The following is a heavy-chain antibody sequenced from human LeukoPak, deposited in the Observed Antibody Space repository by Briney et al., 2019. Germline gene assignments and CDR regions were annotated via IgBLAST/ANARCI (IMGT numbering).Heavy chain of an antibody. V-gene: IGHV5-51*01. J-gene: IGHJ4*02. D-gene: IGHD3-16*01. CDR1: SSCSTYCW. Sequence: GESLKIYWAASSSCSTYCWICLVRQMPGKGLEWMGIIFPGGSDTRYSPSFQGQVTISADKCISTAYLPSRSPKAWDTAIYYCARQPITPPTTYCVDYWGQGTLVTVSS. CDR3: ARQPITPPTTYCVDY. CDR2: IFPGGSDT.